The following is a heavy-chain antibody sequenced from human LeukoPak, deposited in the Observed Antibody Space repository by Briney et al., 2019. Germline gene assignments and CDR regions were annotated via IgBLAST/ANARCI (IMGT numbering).Heavy chain of an antibody. V-gene: IGHV2-70*11. CDR1: GFSLSTSAMC. Sequence: SGPTLVNPTQTLTLTCTFSGFSLSTSAMCVSWIRQPPGKALEWLARIDWDDDKYYSTSLKTRLTISRDTSRNQVVLTMTNMDPVDTATYYCARIRYSGSYFDYWGQGTLVTVSS. CDR2: IDWDDDK. CDR3: ARIRYSGSYFDY. J-gene: IGHJ4*02. D-gene: IGHD1-26*01.